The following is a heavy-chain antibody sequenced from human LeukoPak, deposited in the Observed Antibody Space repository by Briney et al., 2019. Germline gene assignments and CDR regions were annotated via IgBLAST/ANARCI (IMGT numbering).Heavy chain of an antibody. CDR2: IYYSGST. Sequence: SETLSLTCTVSGGSVSSGSYYWSWIRLPPGKGLEWIGYIYYSGSTYYNPSLKSRVTISVDTSKNQFSLKLSSVTAADTAVYYCARYRGTFDYWGQGTLVTVSS. CDR3: ARYRGTFDY. CDR1: GGSVSSGSYY. D-gene: IGHD3-16*01. J-gene: IGHJ4*02. V-gene: IGHV4-31*03.